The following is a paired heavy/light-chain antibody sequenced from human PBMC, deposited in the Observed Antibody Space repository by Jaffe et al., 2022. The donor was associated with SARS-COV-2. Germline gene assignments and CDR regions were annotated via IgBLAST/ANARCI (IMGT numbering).Light chain of an antibody. CDR3: QQVRSFPLT. V-gene: IGKV1-9*01. Sequence: DIQLTQSPSFLSASVGDRVTITCRASQGISSYLAWYQQKPGKAPKLLIYAASTLQSGVPSRFSGSGSGTEFTLTISSLQPEDFATYSCQQVRSFPLTFGGGTKVEIK. CDR2: AAS. J-gene: IGKJ4*01. CDR1: QGISSY.
Heavy chain of an antibody. CDR3: APQAGMTTATTERYMDV. CDR2: FHYSGNT. Sequence: QLHLQESGPGLVRPSETLSLTCSVSGGSISGSSYYWSWIRQPPGKGLEWIGSFHYSGNTYYKPSLKSRVTISVDMSKNQFSLKVSSVTAADTAIYYCAPQAGMTTATTERYMDVWGKGTTVTVSS. V-gene: IGHV4-39*01. CDR1: GGSISGSSYY. D-gene: IGHD4-17*01. J-gene: IGHJ6*03.